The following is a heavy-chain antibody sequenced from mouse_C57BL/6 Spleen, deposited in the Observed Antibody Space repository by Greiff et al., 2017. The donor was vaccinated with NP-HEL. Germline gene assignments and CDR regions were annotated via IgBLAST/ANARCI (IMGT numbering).Heavy chain of an antibody. CDR1: GFNIKDDY. CDR2: IDPENGDT. V-gene: IGHV14-4*01. CDR3: TDSNYGNYAMDY. D-gene: IGHD2-5*01. Sequence: VQLQQSGAELVRPGASVKLSCTASGFNIKDDYMHWVKQRPEQGLEWIGWIDPENGDTEYASKFQGKATITADTSSNTAYLRLSSVTSEDTAVYYCTDSNYGNYAMDYWGQGTSVTVSS. J-gene: IGHJ4*01.